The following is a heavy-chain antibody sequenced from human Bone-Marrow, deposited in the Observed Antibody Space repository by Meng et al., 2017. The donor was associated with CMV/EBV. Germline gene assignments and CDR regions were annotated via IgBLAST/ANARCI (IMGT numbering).Heavy chain of an antibody. J-gene: IGHJ6*02. CDR1: GYTFTSYG. CDR2: IYPSGGSK. V-gene: IGHV1-46*01. CDR3: ERGGYSGYDRLLYGMDV. Sequence: ASVKVSCKASGYTFTSYGISWVRQAPGQGLEWMGIIYPSGGSKSYAQKFQGRVTMTRDTSTSTVYMGLSSLGSEDTAVYYCERGGYSGYDRLLYGMDVWGQGTTVTVSS. D-gene: IGHD5-12*01.